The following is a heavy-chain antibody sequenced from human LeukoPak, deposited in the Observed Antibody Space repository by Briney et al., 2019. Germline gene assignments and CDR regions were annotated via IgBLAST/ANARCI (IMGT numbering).Heavy chain of an antibody. CDR1: GLTFSSNG. CDR3: AKDIGSYYDY. D-gene: IGHD3-10*01. CDR2: IQYDGSKK. J-gene: IGHJ4*02. Sequence: GGSLRLSCVASGLTFSSNGMHWVRQAPGKGLEWVTFIQYDGSKKYYADSVKGRFTISRDNSKNTLYLEMNSLRAEDTAVYYCAKDIGSYYDYWGQGILVTVSS. V-gene: IGHV3-30*02.